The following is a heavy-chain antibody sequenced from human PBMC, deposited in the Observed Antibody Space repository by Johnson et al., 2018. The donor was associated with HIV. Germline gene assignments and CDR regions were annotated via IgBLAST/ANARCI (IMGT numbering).Heavy chain of an antibody. J-gene: IGHJ3*01. CDR1: GFIFDEYD. Sequence: VQLVESGGGVARPGGSLRLSCEGSGFIFDEYDMSWVRQTPGKGLEWVSGINWNGGSIGYADSVKGRFTISRDNSKNTLYLQMDSLRAEDMGVYYCATDYNFWSGRPDSFDVWGQGTMVTVSS. D-gene: IGHD3-3*01. CDR3: ATDYNFWSGRPDSFDV. CDR2: INWNGGSI. V-gene: IGHV3-20*04.